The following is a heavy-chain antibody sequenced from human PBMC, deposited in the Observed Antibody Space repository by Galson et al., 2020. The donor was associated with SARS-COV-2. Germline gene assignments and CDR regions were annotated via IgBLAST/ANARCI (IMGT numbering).Heavy chain of an antibody. D-gene: IGHD1-1*01. CDR3: AKDQRPAGRYYYGMDV. J-gene: IGHJ6*02. CDR1: GFTFDDYA. Sequence: SLKISCAASGFTFDDYAMHWVRQAPGKGLEWVSGISWNSGSIGYADSVKGRFTISRDNAKNSLYLQMNSLRTEDTALYYCAKDQRPAGRYYYGMDVWGQGTTVTVSS. CDR2: ISWNSGSI. V-gene: IGHV3-9*01.